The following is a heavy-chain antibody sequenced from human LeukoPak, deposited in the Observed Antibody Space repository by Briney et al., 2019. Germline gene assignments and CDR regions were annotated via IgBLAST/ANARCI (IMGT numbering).Heavy chain of an antibody. CDR2: ISSSSSTI. V-gene: IGHV3-48*04. Sequence: PGGSLRLSCAASGFTFSSYSMNWVRQAPGKGLEWVSYISSSSSTIYYADSVKGRFTISRDNAKNSLYLQMNSLRAKDTAVYYCARQRAPSSSPLDYWGQGTLVTVSS. CDR3: ARQRAPSSSPLDY. J-gene: IGHJ4*02. D-gene: IGHD6-6*01. CDR1: GFTFSSYS.